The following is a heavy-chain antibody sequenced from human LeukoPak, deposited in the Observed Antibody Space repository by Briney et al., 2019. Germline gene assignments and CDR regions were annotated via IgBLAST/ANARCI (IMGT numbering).Heavy chain of an antibody. CDR1: GGSISSGGYY. D-gene: IGHD3-9*01. Sequence: PSQTLSLTCTVSGGSISSGGYYWSWIRQPPGKGLEWIGSIYYSGSTYYNPSLKSRVTISVDTSKNQFSLKLSSVTAADTAVYYCARAVTYYDILTGYYKSPYYFDYWGQGTLVTVSS. V-gene: IGHV4-39*01. J-gene: IGHJ4*02. CDR3: ARAVTYYDILTGYYKSPYYFDY. CDR2: IYYSGST.